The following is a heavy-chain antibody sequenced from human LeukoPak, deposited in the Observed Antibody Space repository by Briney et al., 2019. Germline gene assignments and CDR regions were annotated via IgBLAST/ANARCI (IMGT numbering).Heavy chain of an antibody. D-gene: IGHD3-10*01. CDR2: ISYDGSNK. Sequence: PGGSLRLSCAASGFTFSSYGMHWVRQAPGKGLEWVAVISYDGSNKHYADSVKGRFTISRDNSKNTLYLQMNSLRAEDTAVYYCAKDFITMVRGGWGQGTLVTVSS. J-gene: IGHJ4*02. V-gene: IGHV3-30*18. CDR1: GFTFSSYG. CDR3: AKDFITMVRGG.